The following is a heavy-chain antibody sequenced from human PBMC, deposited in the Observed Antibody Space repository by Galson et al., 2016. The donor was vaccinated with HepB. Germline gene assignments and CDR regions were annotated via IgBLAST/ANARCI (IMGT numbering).Heavy chain of an antibody. V-gene: IGHV3-30-3*01. Sequence: SLRLSCAASRFNFSSFAMHWVRQAPGKGLEWVAFVSYDGTNQYYTDSVKGRFTISRDNSKSTLYLQMNGLRPEDSALYYCAREVTYCSGGGCYYFDYWGQGTLVTVSS. D-gene: IGHD2-15*01. J-gene: IGHJ4*02. CDR2: VSYDGTNQ. CDR1: RFNFSSFA. CDR3: AREVTYCSGGGCYYFDY.